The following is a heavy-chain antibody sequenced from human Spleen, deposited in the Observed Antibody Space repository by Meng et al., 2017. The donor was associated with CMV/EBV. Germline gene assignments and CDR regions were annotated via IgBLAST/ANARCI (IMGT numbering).Heavy chain of an antibody. CDR1: GFTFSSYA. CDR3: ARDSIPYTAMATFVPSN. CDR2: ISYDGSNK. Sequence: GGSLRLSCAASGFTFSSYAMHWVRQAPGKGLEWVAIISYDGSNKYYADSVKGRFTISRDNSKNTLYLQMNSLRAEDTAVYYCARDSIPYTAMATFVPSNWGQGTMVTVSS. J-gene: IGHJ3*01. D-gene: IGHD5-18*01. V-gene: IGHV3-30*04.